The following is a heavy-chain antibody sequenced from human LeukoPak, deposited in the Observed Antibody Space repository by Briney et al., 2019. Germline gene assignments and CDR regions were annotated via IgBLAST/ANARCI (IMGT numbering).Heavy chain of an antibody. CDR2: INPSGGST. J-gene: IGHJ3*02. CDR1: GYTFTSYY. Sequence: ASVKVFCKASGYTFTSYYMHWVRQAPGQGLEWMGIINPSGGSTSYAQKFQGRVTMTRDMSTSTVYMELSSLRSEDTAVYYCLTKGIVGATEGVDAFDIWGQETMVTVSS. CDR3: LTKGIVGATEGVDAFDI. D-gene: IGHD1-26*01. V-gene: IGHV1-46*01.